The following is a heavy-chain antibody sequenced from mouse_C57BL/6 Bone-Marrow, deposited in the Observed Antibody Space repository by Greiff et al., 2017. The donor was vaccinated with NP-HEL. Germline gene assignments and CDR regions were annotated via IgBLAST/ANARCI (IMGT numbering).Heavy chain of an antibody. D-gene: IGHD2-4*01. Sequence: QVQLQQSGAELVMPGASVKLSCKASGYTFTSYWMHWVKQRPGQGLEWIGEIDPSDSYTNYNQKFKGKSTLTVDKSSSTAYMQLSSLTSEDSAVYYCATIYYDYGWFAYWGQGTLVTVSA. CDR2: IDPSDSYT. J-gene: IGHJ3*01. V-gene: IGHV1-69*01. CDR3: ATIYYDYGWFAY. CDR1: GYTFTSYW.